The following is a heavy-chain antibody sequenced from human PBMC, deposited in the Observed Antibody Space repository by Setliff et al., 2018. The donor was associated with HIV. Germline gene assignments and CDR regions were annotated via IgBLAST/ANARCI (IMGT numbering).Heavy chain of an antibody. CDR2: VFESGKT. J-gene: IGHJ5*02. D-gene: IGHD2-21*02. CDR1: GGDSLSTGHW. Sequence: SETLSLTCDLSGGDSLSTGHWWSWVRQPPGKGLEWIGQVFESGKTRYSDSLRSRLLITISKAKNQFYLNLKSVAAADTAIYYCARDVTGLIRGLDPWGQGTLVTVSS. V-gene: IGHV4-4*02. CDR3: ARDVTGLIRGLDP.